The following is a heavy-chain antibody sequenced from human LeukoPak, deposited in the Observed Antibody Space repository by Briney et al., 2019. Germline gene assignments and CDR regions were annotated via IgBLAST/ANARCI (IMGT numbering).Heavy chain of an antibody. J-gene: IGHJ4*02. V-gene: IGHV4-59*01. D-gene: IGHD2-2*01. CDR1: GGSINTYY. CDR2: VYDSGSA. CDR3: ARSTRRYCGSDSCFVYFFDQ. Sequence: SETLSLTCTVSGGSINTYYWSWIRQPPGKRLEWLGYVYDSGSAGYSPSLKSRVTISLDTPKKQFSLKVDSVTAADTAVYYCARSTRRYCGSDSCFVYFFDQWGQGLLVTVSS.